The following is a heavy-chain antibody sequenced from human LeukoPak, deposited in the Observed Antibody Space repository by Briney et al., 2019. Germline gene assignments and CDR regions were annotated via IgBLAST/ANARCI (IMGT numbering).Heavy chain of an antibody. V-gene: IGHV1-2*02. D-gene: IGHD6-6*01. J-gene: IGHJ4*02. CDR2: INPNSGGT. CDR1: GFTLPGYY. CDR3: AREHSSSSGKVFDY. Sequence: ASVKVSCKASGFTLPGYYMHWVRQAPGQGLEWMGWINPNSGGTNYAQKFQGRVTMTRDTSISTAYMELSRLRSDDTAVYYCAREHSSSSGKVFDYWGQGTLVTVSS.